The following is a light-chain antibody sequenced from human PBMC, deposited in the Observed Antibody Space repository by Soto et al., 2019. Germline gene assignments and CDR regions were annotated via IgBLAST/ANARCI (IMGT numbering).Light chain of an antibody. J-gene: IGLJ3*02. CDR1: NRDIGAYNL. V-gene: IGLV2-14*01. CDR3: SSYTTTSTLL. Sequence: QSALTQPASVSGSLGQSITISCTGSNRDIGAYNLVSWYQQYPDTAPKLIIYEVRNRPSGVSYRFTGSRSGNTASLIISALQADDESTFYCSSYTTTSTLLFGGGTKLTVL. CDR2: EVR.